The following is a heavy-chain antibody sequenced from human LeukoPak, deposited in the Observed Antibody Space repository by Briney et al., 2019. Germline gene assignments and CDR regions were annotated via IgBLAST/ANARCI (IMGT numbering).Heavy chain of an antibody. CDR3: ARERCSSTSCLPYFDY. J-gene: IGHJ4*02. Sequence: GGSLRLSCAASRFTFSNFAMNWVRLAPGKGLEWVSAITASGYNTYYTDSVKGRFTISRDNSKNTLYLQMNSLRAEDTAVYYCARERCSSTSCLPYFDYWGQGTLVTVSS. D-gene: IGHD2-2*01. CDR2: ITASGYNT. V-gene: IGHV3-23*01. CDR1: RFTFSNFA.